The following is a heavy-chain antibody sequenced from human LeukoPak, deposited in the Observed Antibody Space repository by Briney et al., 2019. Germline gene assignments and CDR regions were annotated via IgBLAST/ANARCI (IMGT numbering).Heavy chain of an antibody. Sequence: ASVKVSCKSSGYTFTSYYVHWVRQAPGQGLEWMGIISPSGGGTGYAQNFQGRVTMTRDTSTSTVYMELSSLRSEDTAVYFCARGGPQWLVLRKRFYFDSWGQGTLVTVSS. D-gene: IGHD6-19*01. J-gene: IGHJ4*02. CDR1: GYTFTSYY. CDR3: ARGGPQWLVLRKRFYFDS. V-gene: IGHV1-46*01. CDR2: ISPSGGGT.